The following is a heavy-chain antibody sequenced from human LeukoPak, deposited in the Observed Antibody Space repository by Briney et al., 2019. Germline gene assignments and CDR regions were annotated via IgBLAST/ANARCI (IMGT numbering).Heavy chain of an antibody. CDR2: ISTTSSTI. CDR3: ARVRGGSYYYGMDV. D-gene: IGHD3-16*01. V-gene: IGHV3-48*02. J-gene: IGHJ6*02. CDR1: GFTFSDYS. Sequence: GGSLRLSCAASGFTFSDYSMNCVRQAPGKGLEWVSYISTTSSTIFYADSVKGRFTVSRDNAKNSLYLQVNSLRDEDTAMYYCARVRGGSYYYGMDVWGQGTTVTVSS.